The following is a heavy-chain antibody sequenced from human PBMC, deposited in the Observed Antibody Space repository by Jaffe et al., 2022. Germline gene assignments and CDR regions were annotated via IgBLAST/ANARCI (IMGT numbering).Heavy chain of an antibody. J-gene: IGHJ3*02. CDR2: IRSKAYGGTT. V-gene: IGHV3-49*04. D-gene: IGHD3-22*01. CDR1: GFTFGDYA. Sequence: EVQLVESGGGLVQPGRSLRLSCTASGFTFGDYAMSWVRQAPGKGLEWVGFIRSKAYGGTTEYAASVKGRFTISRDDSKSIAYLQMNSLKTEDTAVYYCTRDKNPYYYDSMYNDIWGQGTMVTVSS. CDR3: TRDKNPYYYDSMYNDI.